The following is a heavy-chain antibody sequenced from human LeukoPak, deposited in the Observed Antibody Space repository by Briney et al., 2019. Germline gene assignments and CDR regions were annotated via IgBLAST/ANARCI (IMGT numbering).Heavy chain of an antibody. J-gene: IGHJ4*02. D-gene: IGHD6-19*01. CDR3: ARVGGWQFDY. V-gene: IGHV4-38-2*02. CDR1: GYSISSGYY. CDR2: IYHSGST. Sequence: KASETLSLTCTVSGYSISSGYYWGWIRQPPGKGLEWIGSIYHSGSTYYNPSLKSRVTISVDTSKNQFSLKLSSVTAADTAVYYCARVGGWQFDYWGQGTLVTVSS.